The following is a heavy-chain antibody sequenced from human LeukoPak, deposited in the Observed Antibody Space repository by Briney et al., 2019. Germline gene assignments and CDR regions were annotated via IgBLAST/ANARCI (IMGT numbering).Heavy chain of an antibody. J-gene: IGHJ4*02. D-gene: IGHD3-3*01. Sequence: SETLSLTCTVSGGSISSSSYYWGWLRQPPGKGLEWFGSIYYSGSTYYNPSLKSRVTISVDTSKNQFSLKLSSVTAADTAVYYCARRNYDFWSGYSYYFDYWGEGTLVTVSS. CDR1: GGSISSSSYY. V-gene: IGHV4-39*01. CDR3: ARRNYDFWSGYSYYFDY. CDR2: IYYSGST.